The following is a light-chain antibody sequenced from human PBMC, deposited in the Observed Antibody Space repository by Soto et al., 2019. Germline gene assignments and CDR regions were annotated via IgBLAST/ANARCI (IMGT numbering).Light chain of an antibody. J-gene: IGKJ5*01. CDR1: QSVTSN. CDR3: QQYNNWPAIT. Sequence: DIVMTQSPGTLSLSPCDRATLSSSASQSVTSNLAWYQQKPGQAPRLLIYGASTRATGIPARFSGSGSGTEFTLTISSLQSEDFAVYYCQQYNNWPAITFGQGTRLEIK. CDR2: GAS. V-gene: IGKV3D-15*01.